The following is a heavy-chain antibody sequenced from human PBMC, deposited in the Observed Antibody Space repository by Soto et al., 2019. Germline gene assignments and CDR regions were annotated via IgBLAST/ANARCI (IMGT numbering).Heavy chain of an antibody. CDR1: GFTFSIYA. CDR2: ISTNGGST. Sequence: PGGSLRLSCSASGFTFSIYAMHWVRQAPGKGLEYVSVISTNGGSTYYADSVKGRFTISRDNSKNTVYLQMSSLRAEDTAVYYCARGGWSTVTPFDYWGQGTLVTVSS. D-gene: IGHD4-17*01. J-gene: IGHJ4*02. CDR3: ARGGWSTVTPFDY. V-gene: IGHV3-64D*06.